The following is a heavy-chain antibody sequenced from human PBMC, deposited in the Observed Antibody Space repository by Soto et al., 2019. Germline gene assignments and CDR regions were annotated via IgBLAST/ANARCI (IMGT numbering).Heavy chain of an antibody. D-gene: IGHD6-6*01. CDR1: GFSFSTYS. J-gene: IGHJ6*02. Sequence: EVQLVESGGGLVQPGGSLRLSCAASGFSFSTYSMNWVRQAPGKGLEWVSYISSRSYTIYYVDSVKGRFTISRGNAKNSLYLQMNSLRDEDTAVYYCARGGSSSDNGMDVWGQGTTVTVSS. CDR3: ARGGSSSDNGMDV. V-gene: IGHV3-48*02. CDR2: ISSRSYTI.